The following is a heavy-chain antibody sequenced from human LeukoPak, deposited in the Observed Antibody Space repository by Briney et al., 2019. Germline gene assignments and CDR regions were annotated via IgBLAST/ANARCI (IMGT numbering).Heavy chain of an antibody. Sequence: PGGSLRLSCAASGFTFSSYSMSWVRQAPGKGLEWVSSISSSSSYIYYADSVKGRFTISRDNAKNSLYLEMNSLRAEDTAVYYCASFSGSSWYFSPFDYWGQGTLVTVSS. CDR1: GFTFSSYS. CDR3: ASFSGSSWYFSPFDY. J-gene: IGHJ4*02. CDR2: ISSSSSYI. D-gene: IGHD3-10*01. V-gene: IGHV3-21*01.